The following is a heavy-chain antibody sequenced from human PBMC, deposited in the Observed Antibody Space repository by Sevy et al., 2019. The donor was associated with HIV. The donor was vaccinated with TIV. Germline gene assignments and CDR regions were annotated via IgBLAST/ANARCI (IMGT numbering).Heavy chain of an antibody. V-gene: IGHV3-21*01. CDR2: ISSSSSYI. D-gene: IGHD3-22*01. J-gene: IGHJ4*02. Sequence: GGSLRLCCAASGFTFSSYSMNWVRQAPGKGLEWVSSISSSSSYIYYADSMKGRFTISRDKAKNSLYLQMNSLRAEETAVYYCARYYYDSSGYYYQRGYFDYWGQGTLVTVSS. CDR1: GFTFSSYS. CDR3: ARYYYDSSGYYYQRGYFDY.